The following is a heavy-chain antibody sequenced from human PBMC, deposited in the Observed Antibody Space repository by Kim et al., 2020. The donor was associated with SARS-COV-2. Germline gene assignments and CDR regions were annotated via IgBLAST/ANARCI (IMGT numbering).Heavy chain of an antibody. J-gene: IGHJ4*02. CDR3: ARDTYCSGGSCSRGGLDY. V-gene: IGHV1-2*06. CDR1: GYSFTGHY. D-gene: IGHD2-15*01. CDR2: INPNSGGT. Sequence: ASVKVSCKASGYSFTGHYMHWVRQAPGQGLEWMGRINPNSGGTNYAQKFQGRVTVTRDTSISTAYIELRSLKSDDTAVYYCARDTYCSGGSCSRGGLDYWGQGTLVSVSS.